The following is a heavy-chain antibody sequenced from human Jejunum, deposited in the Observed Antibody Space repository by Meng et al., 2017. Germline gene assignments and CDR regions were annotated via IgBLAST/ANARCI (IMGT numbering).Heavy chain of an antibody. D-gene: IGHD6-19*01. Sequence: SVQVSCKASGYTFTKSYMHWVRQVPGQGLEWMGIINVGDSRTTYGQSFQGRFTISRDNAKNSLYLQMNSLRAEDTAVYFCARGFGEQWLFYVFDYWGQGSLVTVSS. CDR1: GYTFTKSY. CDR3: ARGFGEQWLFYVFDY. J-gene: IGHJ4*02. CDR2: INVGDSRT. V-gene: IGHV1-46*01.